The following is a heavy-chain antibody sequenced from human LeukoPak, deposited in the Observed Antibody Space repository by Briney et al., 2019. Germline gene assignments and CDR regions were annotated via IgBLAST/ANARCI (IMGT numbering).Heavy chain of an antibody. V-gene: IGHV4-34*01. J-gene: IGHJ4*02. CDR1: GGSFSGYY. CDR2: INHSGST. D-gene: IGHD5-12*01. Sequence: PSETLSLTCAVYGGSFSGYYWSWIRQPPGKGLEWIGEINHSGSTNYNPSLKSRVTISVDTSKNQFSLKLSSVTAADTAVYYCAGRSGRGYERIDYWGQGTLVTVSS. CDR3: AGRSGRGYERIDY.